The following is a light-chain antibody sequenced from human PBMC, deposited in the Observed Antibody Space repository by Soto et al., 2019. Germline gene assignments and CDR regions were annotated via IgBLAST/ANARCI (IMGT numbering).Light chain of an antibody. J-gene: IGKJ4*01. V-gene: IGKV3-15*01. Sequence: EIVMTQSPATLSVSPGERVTLSCRASQSVSSYLAWYQQKPGQAPRLLIYGASTGATGIPARCSGSGSGTEFILTISSLQSEDFAVYYCQQYSKWPLTFGGGTKVEIK. CDR1: QSVSSY. CDR2: GAS. CDR3: QQYSKWPLT.